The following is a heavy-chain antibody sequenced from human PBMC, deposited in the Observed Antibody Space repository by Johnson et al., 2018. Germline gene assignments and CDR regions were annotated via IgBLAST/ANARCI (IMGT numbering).Heavy chain of an antibody. CDR3: ASIGYCSSTSCYHYYGMDV. Sequence: VQLVQSGAEVKKXGASXKVXCKASGYTFTSYDINWVRQATGQGLEWMGWMNPNSGNTGYAQKFKGRVTMTRNTSISTAYMELSSLRSEDTAVYYCASIGYCSSTSCYHYYGMDVWGQGTTVTVSS. CDR1: GYTFTSYD. J-gene: IGHJ6*02. D-gene: IGHD2-2*01. CDR2: MNPNSGNT. V-gene: IGHV1-8*01.